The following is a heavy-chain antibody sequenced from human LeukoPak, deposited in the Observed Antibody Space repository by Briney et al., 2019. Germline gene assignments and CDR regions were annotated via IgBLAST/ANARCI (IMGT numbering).Heavy chain of an antibody. J-gene: IGHJ4*02. V-gene: IGHV4-59*01. CDR2: IYYSGST. CDR1: GGSISSYY. Sequence: SETLSLTCTVSGGSISSYYWSWIRQPPGKGLEWIGYIYYSGSTNYNPSLKSRVAISVDTSKNHFSLKLSSVTAADTAVYYCVRGRSHGAYWGQGTLVTVSS. CDR3: VRGRSHGAY. D-gene: IGHD3-16*01.